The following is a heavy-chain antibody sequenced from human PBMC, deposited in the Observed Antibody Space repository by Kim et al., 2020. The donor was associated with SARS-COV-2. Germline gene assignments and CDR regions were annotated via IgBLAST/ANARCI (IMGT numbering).Heavy chain of an antibody. CDR2: ISGSGGST. J-gene: IGHJ6*03. D-gene: IGHD1-26*01. Sequence: GGSLRLSCAASGFTFSSYAMSWVRQAPGKGLEWVSAISGSGGSTYYADSVKGRFTISRDNSKNTLYLQMNSLRAEDTAVYYCAKHVVGATYYYYYMDVWGKGTTVTVSS. V-gene: IGHV3-23*01. CDR1: GFTFSSYA. CDR3: AKHVVGATYYYYYMDV.